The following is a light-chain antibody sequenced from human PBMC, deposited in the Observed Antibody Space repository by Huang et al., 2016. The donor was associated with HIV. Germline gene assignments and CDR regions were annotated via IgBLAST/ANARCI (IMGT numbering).Light chain of an antibody. CDR1: QSINTY. Sequence: EVILTQSPGTLSLSPGERATLSCRASQSINTYLAWFQQKPGQAPRHLIFGASTRATDIPDRFSGSGSGTDFTLTITGLDPEDFALYFCQQYGSSLYTFGQGTKLEIK. V-gene: IGKV3-20*01. J-gene: IGKJ2*01. CDR2: GAS. CDR3: QQYGSSLYT.